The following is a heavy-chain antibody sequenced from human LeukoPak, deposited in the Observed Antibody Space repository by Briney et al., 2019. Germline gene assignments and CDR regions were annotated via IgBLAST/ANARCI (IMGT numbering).Heavy chain of an antibody. CDR2: IYYSGST. J-gene: IGHJ4*02. CDR1: GGSISSYY. V-gene: IGHV4-39*07. D-gene: IGHD3-16*01. CDR3: ARGGAKDY. Sequence: SETLTLTCTVSGGSISSYYWGWIRQPPGKGLEWIGSIYYSGSTYYNPSLKSRVTISVDTSKNQFSLKLSSVTAADTAVYYCARGGAKDYWGQGTLVTVSS.